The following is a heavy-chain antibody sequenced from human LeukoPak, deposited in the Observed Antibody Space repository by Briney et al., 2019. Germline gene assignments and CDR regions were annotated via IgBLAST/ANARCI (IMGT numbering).Heavy chain of an antibody. CDR3: ASPVHGPRYHAFDI. V-gene: IGHV1-2*02. Sequence: AAVTVSCKASGYTFTGYYMHWVRQAPGQGLEWMGWINPNSGGTTYEQKFQGRVTMTRDTSISTAYMELSRLRSDDTAVYYCASPVHGPRYHAFDIWGQGTMVTVSS. CDR1: GYTFTGYY. D-gene: IGHD2-2*02. J-gene: IGHJ3*02. CDR2: INPNSGGT.